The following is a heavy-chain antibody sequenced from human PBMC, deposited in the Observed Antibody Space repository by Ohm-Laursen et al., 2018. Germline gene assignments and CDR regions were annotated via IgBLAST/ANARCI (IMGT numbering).Heavy chain of an antibody. CDR2: IKGDGSET. Sequence: SLRLSCAASGFTFSSDWMHWVRQAPGEGLVWVSRIKGDGSETNYADSVKGRSTISRDNAKNSLFLQMNSLRAEDTAVYYCAKLVGATTSGAFDIWGQGTMVTVSS. V-gene: IGHV3-74*01. CDR3: AKLVGATTSGAFDI. D-gene: IGHD1-26*01. CDR1: GFTFSSDW. J-gene: IGHJ3*02.